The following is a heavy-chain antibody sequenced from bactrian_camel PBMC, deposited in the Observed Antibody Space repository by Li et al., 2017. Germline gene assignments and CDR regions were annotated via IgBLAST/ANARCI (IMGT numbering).Heavy chain of an antibody. CDR2: IDSDGST. J-gene: IGHJ7*01. CDR1: KFTYDSWL. Sequence: HVQLVESGGGLVQSGGSLRLSCVASKFTYDSWLMAWFRQAPGKEREGVAAIDSDGSTSYTDSAKGRFTISQDGAKNTLYLQTISLKPEDTAMYYCAKVLGVWTLLSPALYALDDWGKGTQVTVS. D-gene: IGHD1*01. V-gene: IGHV3S1*01.